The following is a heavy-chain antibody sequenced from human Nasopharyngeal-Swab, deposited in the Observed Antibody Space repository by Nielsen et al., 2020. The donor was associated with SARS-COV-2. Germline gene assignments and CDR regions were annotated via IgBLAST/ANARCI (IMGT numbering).Heavy chain of an antibody. CDR3: ARVSEQQLAPPHFDY. D-gene: IGHD6-13*01. V-gene: IGHV4-39*01. J-gene: IGHJ4*02. CDR2: IYYSGST. Sequence: WIRQPPGKGLEWIGSIYYSGSTHYNPSLKSRVTISVDTSKNQFSPKLSSVTAADTAVYYCARVSEQQLAPPHFDYWGQGTLVTVSS.